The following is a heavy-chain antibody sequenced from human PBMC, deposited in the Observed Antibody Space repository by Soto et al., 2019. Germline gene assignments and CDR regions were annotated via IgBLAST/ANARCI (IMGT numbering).Heavy chain of an antibody. CDR1: GGSISSYY. CDR3: ARTTGDPFKLDY. Sequence: SETLSLTCTVSGGSISSYYWSWIRQPPGKGLEWIGYIYYSGSTNYNPSLKSRGTIAVDTSKNQFSLKLSSVTAADTAVYYCARTTGDPFKLDYWGQGTLVTVSS. D-gene: IGHD7-27*01. CDR2: IYYSGST. V-gene: IGHV4-59*01. J-gene: IGHJ4*02.